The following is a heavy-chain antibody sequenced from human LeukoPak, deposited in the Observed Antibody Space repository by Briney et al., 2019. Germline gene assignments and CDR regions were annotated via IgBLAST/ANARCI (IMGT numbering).Heavy chain of an antibody. D-gene: IGHD1-26*01. CDR1: GLLFGDYA. CDR2: IRSKTYGGTA. V-gene: IGHV3-49*04. Sequence: GGSLRLSCTASGLLFGDYAMTWVRQVPGKGLEWLGFIRSKTYGGTAEYAASVKGRFTISRDDSKSIAYVQMNSLKTEDTAVYYCTVQIVPSDNWFDPWGQGTLVTVSS. CDR3: TVQIVPSDNWFDP. J-gene: IGHJ5*02.